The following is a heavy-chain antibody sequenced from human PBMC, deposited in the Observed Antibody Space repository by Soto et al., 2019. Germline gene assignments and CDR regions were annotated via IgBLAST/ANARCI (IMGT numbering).Heavy chain of an antibody. J-gene: IGHJ6*02. CDR2: IGGSGDST. V-gene: IGHV3-23*01. D-gene: IGHD6-13*01. CDR3: AKDRDGAAAGPTKFYGMDV. Sequence: EVQLLESGGGLVQPGGSLRLSCAASGFTFSSYAMRWVRQAPGKGLEWVSVIGGSGDSTYYADSVRGRFTTSRDNSKNTMYLQMNSLRAEDTAVYYCAKDRDGAAAGPTKFYGMDVWGQGTTVTVSS. CDR1: GFTFSSYA.